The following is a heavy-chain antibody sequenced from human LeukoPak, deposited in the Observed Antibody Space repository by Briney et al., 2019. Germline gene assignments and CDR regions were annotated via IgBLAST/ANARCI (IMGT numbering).Heavy chain of an antibody. CDR1: GGSISSYY. CDR3: ARENRGSPGITIFGVASNWFDP. CDR2: IYYSGST. Sequence: PSETLSLTCTVSGGSISSYYWSWIRQPPGKGLEWIGYIYYSGSTYYNPSLKSRVTISVDTSKNQFSLKLSSVTAADTAVYYCARENRGSPGITIFGVASNWFDPWGQGTLVTVSS. J-gene: IGHJ5*02. D-gene: IGHD3-3*01. V-gene: IGHV4-59*06.